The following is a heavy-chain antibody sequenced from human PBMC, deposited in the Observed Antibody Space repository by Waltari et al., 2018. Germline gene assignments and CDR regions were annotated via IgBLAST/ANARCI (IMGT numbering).Heavy chain of an antibody. CDR3: ANYALQYYDILTGYYDY. J-gene: IGHJ4*02. V-gene: IGHV3-23*01. CDR1: GFTFSSYP. Sequence: PACAASGFTFSSYPMSWVRQAPGTGLEWVSAISGSGGSTYYADSVKGRFTISRDNSKNTLYLQMNSLRAEDTAVYYCANYALQYYDILTGYYDYWGQGTLVTVSS. CDR2: ISGSGGST. D-gene: IGHD3-9*01.